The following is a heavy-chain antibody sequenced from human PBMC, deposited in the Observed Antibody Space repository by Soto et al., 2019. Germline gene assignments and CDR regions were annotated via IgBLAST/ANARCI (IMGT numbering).Heavy chain of an antibody. Sequence: GASVKVSCKASGYTFTNYGINWVRQAPGQGLEWLGWVSAYNGERRYAQRVQARVIMTTDTSTTTAYMELRSLRSDDTAVYYCSRGTSIPASGDYWGQGTPVTVSS. CDR3: SRGTSIPASGDY. D-gene: IGHD6-6*01. V-gene: IGHV1-18*01. J-gene: IGHJ4*01. CDR1: GYTFTNYG. CDR2: VSAYNGER.